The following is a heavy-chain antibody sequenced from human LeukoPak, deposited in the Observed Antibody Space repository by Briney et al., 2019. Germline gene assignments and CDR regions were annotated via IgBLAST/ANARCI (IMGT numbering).Heavy chain of an antibody. CDR3: ARDRQNRTNYYYYMDV. J-gene: IGHJ6*03. CDR1: GGTFSSYA. CDR2: IIPIFGTA. V-gene: IGHV1-69*13. Sequence: PGASVKVSCKASGGTFSSYAISWVRQAPGQGLEWMGGIIPIFGTANYAQKFQGRVTITADESTSTAYMELSSLRSEDTAVYYCARDRQNRTNYYYYMDVWGKGTTVTVSS. D-gene: IGHD1-7*01.